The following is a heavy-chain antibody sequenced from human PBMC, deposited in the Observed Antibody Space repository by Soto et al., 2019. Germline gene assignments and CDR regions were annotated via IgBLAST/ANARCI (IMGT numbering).Heavy chain of an antibody. CDR3: AKGVRHNWGIGWGDY. J-gene: IGHJ4*02. CDR1: GGIFSSYA. CDR2: IIPIFGTA. V-gene: IGHV1-69*01. D-gene: IGHD7-27*01. Sequence: QVQLVQSGAEVKKPGSSVKVSCKASGGIFSSYAISWVRQAPGQGREWMGGIIPIFGTANYAQKFQGRVTITADESTSTAYMELSSLRSEDTAVYYCAKGVRHNWGIGWGDYWGQGTLVTVSS.